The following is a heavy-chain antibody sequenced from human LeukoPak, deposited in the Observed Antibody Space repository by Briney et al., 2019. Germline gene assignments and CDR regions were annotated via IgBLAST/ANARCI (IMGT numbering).Heavy chain of an antibody. CDR2: INHSGST. V-gene: IGHV4-34*01. J-gene: IGHJ5*02. D-gene: IGHD3-22*01. Sequence: KPSETLSLTCAVYGGSFSGYYWSWIRQPPGKGLEWIGEINHSGSTNYNPSLKSRVTISVDTSKNQFSLKLGSVTAADTAVYYCARGRYYYDSSGYSRRRFDPWGQGTLVTVSS. CDR3: ARGRYYYDSSGYSRRRFDP. CDR1: GGSFSGYY.